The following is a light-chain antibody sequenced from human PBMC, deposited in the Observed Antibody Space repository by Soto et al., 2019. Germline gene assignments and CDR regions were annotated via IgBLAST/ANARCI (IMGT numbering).Light chain of an antibody. CDR3: CSFAGSGTFYV. J-gene: IGLJ1*01. Sequence: QSVLTQPASVSGSPGQSITISCTGTSSDVGSHNLVSWYQQHPGKAPKLMIYAVNKRPSGISSRFSGSKSGNTASLTISGLQAEDEADYYCCSFAGSGTFYVFGTGTKVTVL. V-gene: IGLV2-23*02. CDR2: AVN. CDR1: SSDVGSHNL.